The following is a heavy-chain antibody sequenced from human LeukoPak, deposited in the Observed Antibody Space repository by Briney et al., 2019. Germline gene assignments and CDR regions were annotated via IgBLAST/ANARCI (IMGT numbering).Heavy chain of an antibody. D-gene: IGHD2-15*01. CDR3: AKLKGSATAY. J-gene: IGHJ4*02. CDR2: ISGSGAGT. Sequence: GSLRLSCAASGFIFSSYAMVWVRQAPGKGLGWVSAISGSGAGTFYADSVKGRFTISRDNSKNTLYLQMNSLRADDTAVYYCAKLKGSATAYWGQGTLVTVSS. CDR1: GFIFSSYA. V-gene: IGHV3-23*01.